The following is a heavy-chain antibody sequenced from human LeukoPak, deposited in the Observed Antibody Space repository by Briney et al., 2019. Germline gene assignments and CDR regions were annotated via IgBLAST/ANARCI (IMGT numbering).Heavy chain of an antibody. CDR1: GFTFSSYS. CDR2: ISSSSSYI. J-gene: IGHJ6*03. D-gene: IGHD1-1*01. CDR3: ARERTDPTYYYYMDV. V-gene: IGHV3-21*01. Sequence: GGSLRLSCAASGFTFSSYSMNWVRQAPGKGLEWVSSISSSSSYIYYADSVKGRFTISRDNAKNSLYLQMNSLRAEDSAVYYCARERTDPTYYYYMDVWGKGTTVTVSS.